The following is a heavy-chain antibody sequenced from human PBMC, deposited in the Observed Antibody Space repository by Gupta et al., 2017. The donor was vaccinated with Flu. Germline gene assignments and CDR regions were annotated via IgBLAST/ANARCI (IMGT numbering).Heavy chain of an antibody. Sequence: QVQLQDSGPGLVKPSETLPLTCSVSGGSIRTYYRGWIRQPPGKGPEWIGNGFYSGSTNYNPSLKSRVTISVDTSKNQFSLNLSSVTAADTAIYYCTRGGGWGDGDFWGQGTLVTVSS. CDR2: GFYSGST. D-gene: IGHD6-19*01. J-gene: IGHJ4*02. CDR1: GGSIRTYY. V-gene: IGHV4-59*01. CDR3: TRGGGWGDGDF.